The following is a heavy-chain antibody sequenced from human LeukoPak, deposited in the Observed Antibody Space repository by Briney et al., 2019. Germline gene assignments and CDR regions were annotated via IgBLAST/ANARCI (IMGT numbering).Heavy chain of an antibody. CDR2: IHGNGST. CDR1: GASITAHS. CDR3: ARDMVSTWPYFYSYYYMDV. D-gene: IGHD6-13*01. V-gene: IGHV4-4*07. J-gene: IGHJ6*03. Sequence: SETLSLTCTVSGASITAHSWNWIRQPARKGLEWIGRIHGNGSTNYNPSLKSRVTMSLDTSKSQFSLKLPSVTAADTALYYCARDMVSTWPYFYSYYYMDVWGQGTTVAVSS.